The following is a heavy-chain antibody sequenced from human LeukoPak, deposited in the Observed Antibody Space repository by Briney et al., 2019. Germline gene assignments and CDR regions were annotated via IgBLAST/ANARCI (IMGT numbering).Heavy chain of an antibody. V-gene: IGHV3-23*01. CDR2: ISGSGGST. D-gene: IGHD3-10*01. CDR1: GFTFSSYA. CDR3: AKTLSMVRGFDY. J-gene: IGHJ4*02. Sequence: GGSLRLSCAASGFTFSSYAMSGVRQAPGKGLEWVSAISGSGGSTYYADSVKGRFTISRDNSKNTLYLQMNSLRAEDTAVYYCAKTLSMVRGFDYWGQGTLVTVSS.